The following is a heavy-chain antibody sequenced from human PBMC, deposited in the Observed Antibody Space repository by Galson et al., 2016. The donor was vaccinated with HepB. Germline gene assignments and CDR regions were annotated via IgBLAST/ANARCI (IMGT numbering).Heavy chain of an antibody. Sequence: SLRLSCAASGFTFSSYWMHWVRQAPGKGLVLVSRIKSDGGDTISADPVKGRFTISRDNAKKTLYLQMNSLRAEDTAVYYCARSTRGYHDWGQGTLVTVSS. CDR1: GFTFSSYW. V-gene: IGHV3-74*01. D-gene: IGHD3-22*01. J-gene: IGHJ4*02. CDR3: ARSTRGYHD. CDR2: IKSDGGDT.